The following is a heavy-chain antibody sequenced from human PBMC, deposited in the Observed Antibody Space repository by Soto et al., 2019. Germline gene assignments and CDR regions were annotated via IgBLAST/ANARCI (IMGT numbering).Heavy chain of an antibody. CDR3: ARGLYSSSPPFDY. CDR2: IYYTGST. V-gene: IGHV4-31*03. Sequence: QVQLQESGPGLVKPSQTLSLTCTVSGGSISSGGYYWSWIRQRPGKGLEWIGYIYYTGSTYYNPSLQSRVTISVDTSKNQFSLKLSSLTAAYTAVYYCARGLYSSSPPFDYWGQGTLVTVSS. D-gene: IGHD6-13*01. CDR1: GGSISSGGYY. J-gene: IGHJ4*02.